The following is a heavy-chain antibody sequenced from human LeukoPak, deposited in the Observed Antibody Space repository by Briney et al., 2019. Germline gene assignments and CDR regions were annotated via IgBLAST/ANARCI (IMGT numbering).Heavy chain of an antibody. D-gene: IGHD3-22*01. CDR1: GGSISSGGYS. CDR2: IYHSGST. CDR3: ARHTYYDSSGYKLRYYYYYGMDV. J-gene: IGHJ6*02. Sequence: PSETLSLTCAVSGGSISSGGYSWSWIRQPPGKGLEWIGYIYHSGSTYYNPSLKSRVTISVDRSKNQFSLKLSSVTAADTAVYYCARHTYYDSSGYKLRYYYYYGMDVWGQGATVTVSS. V-gene: IGHV4-30-2*01.